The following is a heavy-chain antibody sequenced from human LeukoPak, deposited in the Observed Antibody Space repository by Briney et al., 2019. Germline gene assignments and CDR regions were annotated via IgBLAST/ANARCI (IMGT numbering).Heavy chain of an antibody. D-gene: IGHD4-23*01. J-gene: IGHJ3*02. CDR2: ISGSGGST. CDR1: RFTFSSYA. Sequence: GGSLRLSCAASRFTFSSYAMSWVRQAPGKGLEWVSAISGSGGSTYYADSVKGRFTISRDNSKNTLYLQMNSLRAEDTAVYYCAKDTDYGGNPDAFDIWGQGTMVTVSS. CDR3: AKDTDYGGNPDAFDI. V-gene: IGHV3-23*01.